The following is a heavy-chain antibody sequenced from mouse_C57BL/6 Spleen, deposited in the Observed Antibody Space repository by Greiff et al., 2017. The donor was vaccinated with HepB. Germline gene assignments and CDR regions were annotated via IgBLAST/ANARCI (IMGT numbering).Heavy chain of an antibody. J-gene: IGHJ4*01. CDR1: GFTFSDYY. CDR3: ARGDGYSPYAMDY. CDR2: INYDGSST. V-gene: IGHV5-16*01. D-gene: IGHD3-3*01. Sequence: EVKLVESEGGLVQPGSSMKLSCTASGFTFSDYYMAWVRQVPEKGLEWVANINYDGSSTYYLDSLKSRFIISRDNAKNILYLQMSSLKSEDTATYYWARGDGYSPYAMDYWGQGTSVTVSS.